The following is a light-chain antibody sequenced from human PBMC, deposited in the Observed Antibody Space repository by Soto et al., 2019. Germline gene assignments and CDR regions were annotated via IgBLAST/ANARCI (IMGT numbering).Light chain of an antibody. Sequence: EIVLTQSPGTLSLSPGERATLSCRASQSVSGSYLAWYQQKPGQAPRLLIYGASSRATGIPDRFSGSGSGTDFTLTISRLEPEDFAVYYCQQYGSSRVTFGGGTKVDIK. CDR3: QQYGSSRVT. CDR1: QSVSGSY. CDR2: GAS. J-gene: IGKJ4*01. V-gene: IGKV3-20*01.